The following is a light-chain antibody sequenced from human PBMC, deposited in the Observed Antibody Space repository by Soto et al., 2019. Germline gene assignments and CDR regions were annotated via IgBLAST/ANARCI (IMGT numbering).Light chain of an antibody. CDR1: ESVSNN. J-gene: IGKJ4*01. V-gene: IGKV3-15*01. Sequence: EIVMTQSPATLSVSPGERATLSCRASESVSNNLAWYQQKPGQAPRLLIYFASTKATGIPARFSGSGSGTEIPIIISSLQYEDFSVYYCQQYNKWPLTFGGGTKVETK. CDR3: QQYNKWPLT. CDR2: FAS.